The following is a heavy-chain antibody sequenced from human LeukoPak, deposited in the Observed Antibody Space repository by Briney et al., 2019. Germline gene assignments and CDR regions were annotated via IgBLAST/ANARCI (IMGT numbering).Heavy chain of an antibody. CDR2: MSPNSGDT. Sequence: ASVKVSCKASGYTFTTHDINWVRQATGQGLEWLGWMSPNSGDTGYAQKFQGRVTMTSDSSISTAYIELSSLRSEDTAIYYCVRTPPNWGFDYWGQGTLVTVSS. CDR1: GYTFTTHD. V-gene: IGHV1-8*01. J-gene: IGHJ4*02. D-gene: IGHD7-27*01. CDR3: VRTPPNWGFDY.